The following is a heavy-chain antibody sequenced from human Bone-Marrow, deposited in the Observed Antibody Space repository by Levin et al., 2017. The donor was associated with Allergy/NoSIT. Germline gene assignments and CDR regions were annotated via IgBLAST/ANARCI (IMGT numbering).Heavy chain of an antibody. J-gene: IGHJ4*02. V-gene: IGHV1-2*02. CDR2: INPNSGGT. Sequence: GASVKVSCKASGYTFTGYYMHWVRQAPGQGLEWMGWINPNSGGTNYAQKFQGRVTMTRDTSISTAYMELSRLRSDDTAVYYCARGAPLIVVVPAAAVAGTSYFDYWGQGTLVTVSS. CDR3: ARGAPLIVVVPAAAVAGTSYFDY. CDR1: GYTFTGYY. D-gene: IGHD2-2*01.